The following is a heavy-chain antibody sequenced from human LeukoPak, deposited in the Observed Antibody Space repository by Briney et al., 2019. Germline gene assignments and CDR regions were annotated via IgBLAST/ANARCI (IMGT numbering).Heavy chain of an antibody. CDR2: ISAGGGGI. CDR3: AKGRTEYAYTSDALDV. CDR1: GFISRDYP. V-gene: IGHV3-23*01. Sequence: GGSLRLSCAASGFISRDYPMSWVRQTPGKGLEWVSSISAGGGGIYYADSVKGRFTISRDNSKNTLYLQMNSLRAEDTAVYDCAKGRTEYAYTSDALDVWGHGTMITVSS. J-gene: IGHJ3*01. D-gene: IGHD2-2*02.